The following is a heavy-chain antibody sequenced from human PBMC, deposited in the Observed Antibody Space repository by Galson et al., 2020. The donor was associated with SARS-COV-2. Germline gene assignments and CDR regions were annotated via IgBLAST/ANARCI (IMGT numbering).Heavy chain of an antibody. Sequence: SETLSLTCTVSGGSISSGNYYWSWIRQPAGKGLEWIGRIYTSGSTNYNPSLPSRVSISLDTSRNQFSLKLSSVTAADTAIYYCVRSMALDYWGQGILVTVSS. CDR1: GGSISSGNYY. J-gene: IGHJ4*02. CDR3: VRSMALDY. V-gene: IGHV4-61*02. CDR2: IYTSGST. D-gene: IGHD3-10*01.